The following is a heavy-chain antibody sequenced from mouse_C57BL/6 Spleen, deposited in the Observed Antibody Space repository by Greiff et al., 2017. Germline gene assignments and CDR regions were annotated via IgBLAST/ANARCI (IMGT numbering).Heavy chain of an antibody. V-gene: IGHV3-6*01. J-gene: IGHJ4*01. CDR2: ISYDGSN. D-gene: IGHD2-5*01. Sequence: ESGPGLVKPSQSLSLTCSVTGYSITSGYYWNWIRQFPGNKLEWMGYISYDGSNNYNPSLKNRISITRDTSKNQFFLKLNSVTTEDTATYYCARASYYSNNYAMDYWGQGTSVTVSS. CDR1: GYSITSGYY. CDR3: ARASYYSNNYAMDY.